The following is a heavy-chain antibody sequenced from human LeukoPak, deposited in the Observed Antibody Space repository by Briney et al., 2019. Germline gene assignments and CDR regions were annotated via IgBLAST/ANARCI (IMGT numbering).Heavy chain of an antibody. J-gene: IGHJ4*02. D-gene: IGHD6-19*01. CDR1: GGSFSGYY. Sequence: SETLSLTCAVYGGSFSGYYWSWIRQPPGKGLEWIGEINHSGSTNYNPSLKSRVTISVDTSKNQFSLKLSSVTAADTAVYYCARSPGVSSGWYRGYYFGYWGQGTLVTVSS. CDR2: INHSGST. CDR3: ARSPGVSSGWYRGYYFGY. V-gene: IGHV4-34*01.